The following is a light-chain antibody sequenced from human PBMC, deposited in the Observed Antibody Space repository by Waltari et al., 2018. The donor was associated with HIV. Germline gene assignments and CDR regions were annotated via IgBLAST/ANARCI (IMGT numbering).Light chain of an antibody. J-gene: IGKJ2*01. Sequence: EIVMTQSPPTLSVSPGQRVTLSCRASQSISAKVAWYQQRPVQAPRLLIYEAATRPTGIPARFSGSGSVTEFTLTISSLQSEDFATYFCQQYDDGPRGITFGQGTMLEIK. CDR3: QQYDDGPRGIT. V-gene: IGKV3-15*01. CDR2: EAA. CDR1: QSISAK.